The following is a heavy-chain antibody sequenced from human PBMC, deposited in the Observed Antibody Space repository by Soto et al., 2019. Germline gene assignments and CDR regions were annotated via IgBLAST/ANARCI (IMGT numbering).Heavy chain of an antibody. V-gene: IGHV3-7*04. CDR1: GHPLRRYW. CDR2: IKEDGGKT. Sequence: EVQLVESGGGLVQPGGTLRLSCVASGHPLRRYWMSWVRQAPGKGLEWVANIKEDGGKTYYVDSVKGRFTISRDNAKNSVYLQMNSLRVEDTAVYYCSRDYYGPGPDWGQGTLVIVSS. J-gene: IGHJ4*02. D-gene: IGHD3-22*01. CDR3: SRDYYGPGPD.